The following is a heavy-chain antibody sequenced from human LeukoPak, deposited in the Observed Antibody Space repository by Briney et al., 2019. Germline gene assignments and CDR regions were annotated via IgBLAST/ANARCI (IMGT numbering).Heavy chain of an antibody. CDR3: ARGALPWNDAFDI. J-gene: IGHJ3*02. D-gene: IGHD1-1*01. V-gene: IGHV6-1*01. CDR1: GDSVSSNSAA. Sequence: SQTLSLTCAISGDSVSSNSAAWNSIRQSPSRGLEWLGKTYYRSKWYNDYAVSVKSRITINPDTSKNQFSLQLNSVTPEDTAVYYCARGALPWNDAFDIWGQGTMVTVSS. CDR2: TYYRSKWYN.